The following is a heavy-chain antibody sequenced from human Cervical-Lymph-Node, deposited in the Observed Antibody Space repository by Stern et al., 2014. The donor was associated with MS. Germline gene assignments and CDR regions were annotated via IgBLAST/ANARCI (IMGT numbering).Heavy chain of an antibody. CDR1: GYSFTANW. CDR3: ARDYGDYAFDY. J-gene: IGHJ4*02. V-gene: IGHV5-51*01. CDR2: SYPGDSDT. Sequence: EVQLVESGAEVKKPGESLKISCKGSGYSFTANWIAWVRQMPGKGLEWMGFSYPGDSDTRYSPSFQGQVTISADKSISTAYLQWSSLKASDTAMYYCARDYGDYAFDYWGQGTLVTVSS. D-gene: IGHD4-17*01.